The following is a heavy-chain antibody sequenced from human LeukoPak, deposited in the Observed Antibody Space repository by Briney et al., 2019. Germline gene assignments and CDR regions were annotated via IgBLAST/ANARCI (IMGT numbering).Heavy chain of an antibody. D-gene: IGHD4-23*01. V-gene: IGHV3-7*04. CDR3: ARVTTVVTPHDAFDI. CDR2: IKQDGSEK. CDR1: GFTFSSYW. Sequence: GGSLRLSCVASGFTFSSYWMSWVRQAPGKGLEWVANIKQDGSEKYCVDSVKGRFTISRDNATNSLYLQMNSLRAEDTAVYYCARVTTVVTPHDAFDIWGQGTMVTVSS. J-gene: IGHJ3*02.